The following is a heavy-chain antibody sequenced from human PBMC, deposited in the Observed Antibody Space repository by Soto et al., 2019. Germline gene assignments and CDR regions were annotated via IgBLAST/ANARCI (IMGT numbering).Heavy chain of an antibody. V-gene: IGHV3-23*01. CDR1: GFTFSRYS. Sequence: GGSLRLSCVDSGFTFSRYSMSWVRQAPGKGLEWVSGFRAGGDDGTTYYADSVKGRFTISRDNSKNTLFLQMNSLRAEDTAIYYCAKKVNSGSGSQYFDYFGQGTLVTVSS. J-gene: IGHJ4*02. CDR3: AKKVNSGSGSQYFDY. D-gene: IGHD3-10*01. CDR2: FRAGGDDGTT.